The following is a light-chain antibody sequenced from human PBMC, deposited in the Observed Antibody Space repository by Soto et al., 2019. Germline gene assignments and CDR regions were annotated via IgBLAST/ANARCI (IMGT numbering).Light chain of an antibody. CDR1: QSVSSNS. V-gene: IGKV3-20*01. Sequence: EIVLTQSPGTLSLSPVERAALSCRASQSVSSNSLAWYQQKVGQAPRLLIFGASSRATGVPDRFSGSGSGTDFTLTISRLEPEDFAVYYCQHFLWPYTFGQGTRLEIK. CDR3: QHFLWPYT. J-gene: IGKJ5*01. CDR2: GAS.